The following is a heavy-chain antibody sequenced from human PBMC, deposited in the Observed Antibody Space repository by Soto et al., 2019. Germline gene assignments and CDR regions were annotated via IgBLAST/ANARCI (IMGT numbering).Heavy chain of an antibody. CDR3: AKDFRVFYYYGMDV. D-gene: IGHD3-10*01. Sequence: GSLRLSFAASGFTFISYAMSWVRQAPGKWLEWVSAISGSGGSTYSADSVKGRFTISRHNSKNTLYLQMNSLRAEDTAVYYCAKDFRVFYYYGMDVRGQGNTVTVSS. J-gene: IGHJ6*02. V-gene: IGHV3-23*01. CDR1: GFTFISYA. CDR2: ISGSGGST.